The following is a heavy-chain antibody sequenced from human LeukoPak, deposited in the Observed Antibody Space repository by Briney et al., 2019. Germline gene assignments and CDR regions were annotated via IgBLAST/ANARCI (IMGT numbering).Heavy chain of an antibody. CDR2: ISSSGSAI. CDR1: GFTFSSYE. V-gene: IGHV3-48*03. Sequence: GGSLRLSCAASGFTFSSYEMNWVRQAPGKGLEWVSYISSSGSAIYYADSVKGRFTISRDNAKNSLYLQMNSLRAEDTAVYYCAEPGITMIGGVWGKGTTVTISS. CDR3: AEPGITMIGGV. J-gene: IGHJ6*04. D-gene: IGHD3-10*02.